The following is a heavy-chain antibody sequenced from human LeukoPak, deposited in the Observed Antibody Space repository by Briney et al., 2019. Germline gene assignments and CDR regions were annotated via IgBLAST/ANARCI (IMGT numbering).Heavy chain of an antibody. CDR1: GFTFSSYA. V-gene: IGHV3-23*01. CDR2: ISGSGGST. J-gene: IGHJ4*02. CDR3: AKVNPRPSDYFDY. Sequence: HPGGSLRLSCAASGFTFSSYAMCWVRQAPGKGLEWVSAISGSGGSTYYADSVKGRFTISRDNSKNTLYLQMNSLRAEDTAVYYWAKVNPRPSDYFDYWGQGTLVTVSS. D-gene: IGHD1-14*01.